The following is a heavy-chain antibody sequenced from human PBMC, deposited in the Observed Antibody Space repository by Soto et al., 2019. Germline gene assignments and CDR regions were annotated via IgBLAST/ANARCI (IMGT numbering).Heavy chain of an antibody. D-gene: IGHD3-10*01. CDR2: IWFDGSSQ. J-gene: IGHJ4*01. CDR1: GFTFGDSG. V-gene: IGHV3-33*01. Sequence: HPGGSLRLSCAASGFTFGDSGMHWVRQAPGKGLEWVAVIWFDGSSQYYADSVKGRFTISRDNSQNTLYLQMNSLRVEDTAVYFCARERVVRGYGLTYFDFWGQGTLVTVSS. CDR3: ARERVVRGYGLTYFDF.